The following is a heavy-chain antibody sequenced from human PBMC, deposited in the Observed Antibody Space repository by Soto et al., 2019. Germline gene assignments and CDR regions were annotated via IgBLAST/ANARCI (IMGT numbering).Heavy chain of an antibody. Sequence: QVQLVQSGAEVKKPGSSVKVSCKASGGTFSSYTISWVRQAPGQGLEWMGRIIPILGIANYAQKFQGRVTITADKSTTTAYMELRSRRSGDTAVYYCAGEYYDYIWGSNYYYYYYMDVWAKGPRSPSP. V-gene: IGHV1-69*08. CDR2: IIPILGIA. CDR1: GGTFSSYT. J-gene: IGHJ6*03. D-gene: IGHD3-16*01. CDR3: AGEYYDYIWGSNYYYYYYMDV.